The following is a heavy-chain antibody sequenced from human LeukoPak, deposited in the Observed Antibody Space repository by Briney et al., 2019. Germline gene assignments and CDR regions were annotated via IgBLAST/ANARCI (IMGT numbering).Heavy chain of an antibody. J-gene: IGHJ4*02. CDR2: IYYSGNT. CDR3: ARRVAYGDYYFDY. Sequence: SETLSLTCTVSGASISNVHYYWGWIRQPPGKGLEWIGTIYYSGNTNYSPSLKSRVTVSVDTSENRFSLKLSSVTAADTAVYYCARRVAYGDYYFDYWGQGILVTVSS. CDR1: GASISNVHYY. V-gene: IGHV4-39*01. D-gene: IGHD4-17*01.